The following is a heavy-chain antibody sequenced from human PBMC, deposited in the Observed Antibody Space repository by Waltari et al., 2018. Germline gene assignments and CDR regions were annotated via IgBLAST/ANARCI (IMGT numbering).Heavy chain of an antibody. CDR3: AKRVVVAASLYYYYYGMDV. J-gene: IGHJ6*01. CDR2: IIPIFGTA. V-gene: IGHV1-69*05. Sequence: QFQLVQSGAAVKKPGSSVKVSCKASGGTFSSYAISWVRQAPGPGLEWMGGIIPIFGTANYAQKFQGRVSITTEECTSTAYMELSSLRSEVTAVYYCAKRVVVAASLYYYYYGMDVWGQGTTVTVSS. D-gene: IGHD2-15*01. CDR1: GGTFSSYA.